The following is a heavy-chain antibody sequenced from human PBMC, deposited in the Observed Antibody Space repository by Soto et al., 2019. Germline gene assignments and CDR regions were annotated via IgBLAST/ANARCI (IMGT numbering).Heavy chain of an antibody. D-gene: IGHD3-10*01. CDR1: GFTFSSYA. V-gene: IGHV3-23*01. CDR2: ISGSGGST. CDR3: AKAAGLWFGELLMGIYYYYYMDV. Sequence: GGSLRLSCAASGFTFSSYAMSWVRQAPGKGLEWVSAISGSGGSTYYADSVKGRFTISRDNSKNTLYLQMNSLRAEDTAVYYCAKAAGLWFGELLMGIYYYYYMDVWGKGTTVTVSS. J-gene: IGHJ6*03.